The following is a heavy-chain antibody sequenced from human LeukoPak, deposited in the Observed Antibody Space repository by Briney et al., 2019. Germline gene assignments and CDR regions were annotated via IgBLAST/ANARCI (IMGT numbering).Heavy chain of an antibody. J-gene: IGHJ4*02. V-gene: IGHV3-49*04. CDR2: IRRKTSGGTT. CDR1: GFTFGDYE. Sequence: GRSLRLSSTASGFTFGDYEMIWVRQAPGKGLEWVAFIRRKTSGGTTEYAASVKGRFTISRDDSKSIAYLQMNSLKTEDTAVYYCTRVFRRDGYNSIDYWGQGTLVTVSS. D-gene: IGHD5-24*01. CDR3: TRVFRRDGYNSIDY.